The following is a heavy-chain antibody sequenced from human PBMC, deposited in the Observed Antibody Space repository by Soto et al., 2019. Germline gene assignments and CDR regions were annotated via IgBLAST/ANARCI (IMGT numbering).Heavy chain of an antibody. V-gene: IGHV3-30*18. J-gene: IGHJ4*02. D-gene: IGHD2-15*01. Sequence: GGSLRLACAASGFTFSIFGMDWVRQAPGKGLEWVAVISYDGSNKYYEDSVKGRFNISRDNSKNTLYLQMKSLRPEDTALYYCAKALGHCSGGTCPTWGQGTLVTVSS. CDR1: GFTFSIFG. CDR2: ISYDGSNK. CDR3: AKALGHCSGGTCPT.